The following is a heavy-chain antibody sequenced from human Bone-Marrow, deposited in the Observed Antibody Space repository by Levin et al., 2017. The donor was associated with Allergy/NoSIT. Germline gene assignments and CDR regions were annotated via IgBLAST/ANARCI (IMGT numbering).Heavy chain of an antibody. Sequence: GGSLRLSCAASGFTFSSYWMHWVRQAPGKGLVWVSRINSDGSSTSYADSVKGRFTISRDNAKNTLYLQMNSLRAEDTAVYYCARWYYYDSSGYYEGDAFDIWGQGTMVTVSS. D-gene: IGHD3-22*01. J-gene: IGHJ3*02. CDR2: INSDGSST. CDR1: GFTFSSYW. CDR3: ARWYYYDSSGYYEGDAFDI. V-gene: IGHV3-74*01.